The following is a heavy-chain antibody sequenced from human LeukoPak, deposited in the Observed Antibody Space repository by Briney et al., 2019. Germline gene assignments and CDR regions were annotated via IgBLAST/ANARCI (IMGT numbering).Heavy chain of an antibody. D-gene: IGHD5-18*01. CDR2: VYPGDSDT. CDR1: GYSFTAYW. CDR3: ARLGRIQLWKIDP. Sequence: GEFLKISCKGSGYSFTAYWIGWVRQMPGKGLEWMGIVYPGDSDTKYSPSFQGQVSISADKSITTAYLQWSSLKASDTAMYYCARLGRIQLWKIDPWGQGTLVTVSS. J-gene: IGHJ5*02. V-gene: IGHV5-51*01.